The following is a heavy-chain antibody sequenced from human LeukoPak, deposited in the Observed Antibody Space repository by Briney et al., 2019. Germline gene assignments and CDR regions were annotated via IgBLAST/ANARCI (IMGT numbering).Heavy chain of an antibody. CDR1: GITVSSNY. Sequence: GGSLRLSCAASGITVSSNYMTGVRQAPGKGLEWVSIIYSGADTYYADSVEGRFTISRDNSKNTLYLQMNSLRADDTAVYYCAKARGSSVYEPFDYWGQGTQVTVSP. CDR3: AKARGSSVYEPFDY. D-gene: IGHD5/OR15-5a*01. V-gene: IGHV3-53*01. J-gene: IGHJ4*02. CDR2: IYSGADT.